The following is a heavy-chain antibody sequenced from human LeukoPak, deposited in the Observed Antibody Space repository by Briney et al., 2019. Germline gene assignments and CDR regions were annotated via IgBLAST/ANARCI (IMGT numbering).Heavy chain of an antibody. V-gene: IGHV1-2*02. CDR2: INPNSGGT. CDR1: GYTFTGYY. CDR3: ARGVAAAGKDPSHYYYMDV. D-gene: IGHD6-13*01. Sequence: ASVKVSCKASGYTFTGYYMHWVRQAPGQGLEWMGWINPNSGGTSYAQKFQGRVTMTRDTSISTAYMELSRLRSDDTAVYYCARGVAAAGKDPSHYYYMDVWGKGTTVTVSS. J-gene: IGHJ6*03.